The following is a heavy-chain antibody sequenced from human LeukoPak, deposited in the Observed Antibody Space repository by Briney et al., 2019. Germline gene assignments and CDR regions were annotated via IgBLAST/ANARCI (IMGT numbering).Heavy chain of an antibody. CDR2: FTSGGST. Sequence: GGSLRLSCAASGFTFSSYTMNWVRQAPGKGLEWVSGFTSGGSTYYADSVKGRFTISRDNSKNTLYLQMNSLSAEDTAVYYCAKDRTTSSRIFDYWGQGTLATVSS. D-gene: IGHD1-1*01. V-gene: IGHV3-23*01. CDR3: AKDRTTSSRIFDY. J-gene: IGHJ4*02. CDR1: GFTFSSYT.